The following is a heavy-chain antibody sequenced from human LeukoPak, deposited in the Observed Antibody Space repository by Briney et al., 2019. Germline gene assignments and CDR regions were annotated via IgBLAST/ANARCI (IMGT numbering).Heavy chain of an antibody. CDR3: AKNTQYSGYYDC. J-gene: IGHJ4*02. V-gene: IGHV3-7*03. Sequence: PGGSLRLSCAAPGVSYSSNWMSWVRQAPGKGIEWVAHIKRDGSQKYYLDSVKGRFTISRDNAKNSLYLQMNSLRAEDTAVYYCAKNTQYSGYYDCWGQGTLVAVSS. CDR1: GVSYSSNW. D-gene: IGHD6-6*01. CDR2: IKRDGSQK.